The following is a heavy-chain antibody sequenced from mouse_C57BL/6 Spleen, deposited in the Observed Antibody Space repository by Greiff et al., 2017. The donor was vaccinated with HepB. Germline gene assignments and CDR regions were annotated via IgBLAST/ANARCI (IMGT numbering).Heavy chain of an antibody. D-gene: IGHD1-1*01. J-gene: IGHJ1*03. Sequence: VQLQQSGAELARPGASVKLSCKASGYTFTSYGISWVKQRTGQGLEWIGEIYPRSGNTYYNEKFKGKATLTADKSSSTAYMELRSLTSEDSAVYFCARSDYGSSFYWYFDVWGTGTTVTVSS. CDR3: ARSDYGSSFYWYFDV. CDR1: GYTFTSYG. V-gene: IGHV1-81*01. CDR2: IYPRSGNT.